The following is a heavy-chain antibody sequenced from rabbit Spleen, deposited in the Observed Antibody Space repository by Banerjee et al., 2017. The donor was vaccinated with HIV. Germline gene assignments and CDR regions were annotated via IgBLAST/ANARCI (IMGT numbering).Heavy chain of an antibody. CDR2: IDPIFGVT. D-gene: IGHD4-1*01. V-gene: IGHV1S7*01. J-gene: IGHJ4*01. Sequence: PLKESGGGLVQPGGSLKLSCKASGFDFSSYGMTWVRQAPGKGLEWIGCIDPIFGVTYYASRVKCRFTISRHNAQNTLYLQLNSLTAADTATYFCVRDRHSSGWGVPLYYFNLWDPGTLVTVS. CDR3: VRDRHSSGWGVPLYYFNL. CDR1: GFDFSSYG.